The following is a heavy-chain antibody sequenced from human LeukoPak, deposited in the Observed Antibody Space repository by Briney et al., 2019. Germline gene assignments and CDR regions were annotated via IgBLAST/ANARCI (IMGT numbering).Heavy chain of an antibody. V-gene: IGHV3-23*01. J-gene: IGHJ4*02. CDR1: GFTFSSYA. D-gene: IGHD3-10*01. Sequence: GGSLRLSCAASGFTFSSYAMSWVRQPPGKGLEWVSTITGSGGSTYYADSVKGRFTISRDSSKNTLYLQMNSLRAEDTAVYYCARGKGHDTSSTDYWGQGTLVTVSS. CDR3: ARGKGHDTSSTDY. CDR2: ITGSGGST.